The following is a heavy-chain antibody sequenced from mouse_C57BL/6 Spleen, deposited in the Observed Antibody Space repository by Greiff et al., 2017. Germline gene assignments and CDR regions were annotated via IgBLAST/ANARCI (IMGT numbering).Heavy chain of an antibody. V-gene: IGHV5-6*01. CDR1: GFTFSSYG. CDR2: ISSGGSYT. Sequence: EVQVVESGGDLVKPGGSLKLSCAASGFTFSSYGMSWVRQTPDKRLEWVATISSGGSYTYYPDSVKGRFTISRDNAKNTLYLQMSSLKSEDTAMYYCARRGSSTMITTAYYFDYWGQGTTLTVSS. D-gene: IGHD2-4*01. CDR3: ARRGSSTMITTAYYFDY. J-gene: IGHJ2*01.